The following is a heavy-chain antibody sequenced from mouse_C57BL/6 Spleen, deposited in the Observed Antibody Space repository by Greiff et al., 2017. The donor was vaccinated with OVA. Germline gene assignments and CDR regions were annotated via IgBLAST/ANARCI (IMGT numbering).Heavy chain of an antibody. J-gene: IGHJ4*01. D-gene: IGHD2-1*01. CDR2: IDPSDSYT. Sequence: QVQLQQPGAELVMPGASVKLSCKASGYTFTSYWMHWVKQRPGQGLEWIGEIDPSDSYTNYNQKFKGKSTLTVDKSSSTAYMQLSSLTSEDSAVYYCARGGNPRGYYYAMDYWGQGTSVTVSS. CDR1: GYTFTSYW. V-gene: IGHV1-69*01. CDR3: ARGGNPRGYYYAMDY.